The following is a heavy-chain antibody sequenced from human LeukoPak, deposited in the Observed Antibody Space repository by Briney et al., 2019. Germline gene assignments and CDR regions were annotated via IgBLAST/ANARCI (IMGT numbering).Heavy chain of an antibody. D-gene: IGHD3-3*01. CDR2: ISSSSSTI. CDR1: GFTFSSYS. Sequence: PGGSLRLSCAASGFTFSSYSMNWVRQAPGKGLEWVSYISSSSSTIYYADSVKGRFTISRDNAKNSLYLQMNSLRAEDTAVYYCARVERFLEWLLEEEAFDIWGQGTMVTVSS. CDR3: ARVERFLEWLLEEEAFDI. V-gene: IGHV3-48*01. J-gene: IGHJ3*02.